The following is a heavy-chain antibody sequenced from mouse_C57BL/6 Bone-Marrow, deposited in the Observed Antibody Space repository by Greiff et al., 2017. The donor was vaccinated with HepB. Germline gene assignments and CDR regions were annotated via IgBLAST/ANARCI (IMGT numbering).Heavy chain of an antibody. D-gene: IGHD1-1*01. CDR2: IRNKANGYTT. CDR3: ARPLTTVGGAWFAY. J-gene: IGHJ3*01. Sequence: EVKLMESGGGLVQPGGSLSLSCAASGFTFTDYYMSWVRQPPGKALEWLGFIRNKANGYTTEYSASVKGRFTISRDNSQGILYIQMNALRAEDSATYNCARPLTTVGGAWFAYWGQGTLVTVSA. CDR1: GFTFTDYY. V-gene: IGHV7-3*01.